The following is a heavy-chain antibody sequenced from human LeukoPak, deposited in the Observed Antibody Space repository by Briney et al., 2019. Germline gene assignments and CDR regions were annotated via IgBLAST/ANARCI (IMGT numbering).Heavy chain of an antibody. Sequence: PGGSLRLSCAASGFTFSSYSMNWVRQAPGKGLEWASSISSSSSYIYYADSVKGRFTISRDNAKNSLYLQMNSLRAEDTAVYYCARVGVSYYYYYYGMDVWGQGTTVTVSS. CDR2: ISSSSSYI. J-gene: IGHJ6*02. CDR3: ARVGVSYYYYYYGMDV. D-gene: IGHD3-16*01. CDR1: GFTFSSYS. V-gene: IGHV3-21*01.